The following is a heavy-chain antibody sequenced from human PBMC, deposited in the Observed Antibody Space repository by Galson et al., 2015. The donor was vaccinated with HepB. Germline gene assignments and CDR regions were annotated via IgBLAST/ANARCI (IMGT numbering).Heavy chain of an antibody. V-gene: IGHV3-30*02. Sequence: SLRLSCAASGFTFSSYGMHWVRQAPGKGLEWVAFIRYDGSNKYYADSVKGRFTISRDNSKNTLYLQMNSLRAEDTAVYYCAKEWAAWELLLSSFDYWGQGTLVTVSS. J-gene: IGHJ4*02. CDR3: AKEWAAWELLLSSFDY. CDR2: IRYDGSNK. CDR1: GFTFSSYG. D-gene: IGHD1-26*01.